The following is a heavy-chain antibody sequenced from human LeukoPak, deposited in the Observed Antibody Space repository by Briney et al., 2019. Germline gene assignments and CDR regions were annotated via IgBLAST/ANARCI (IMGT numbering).Heavy chain of an antibody. CDR3: ARDLAMVGATQS. J-gene: IGHJ4*02. CDR2: INPNSGGT. D-gene: IGHD1-26*01. CDR1: GYTFTGYY. V-gene: IGHV1-2*06. Sequence: GAPVKVSCKASGYTFTGYYMHWVRQAPGQGLEWMGRINPNSGGTNYAQKFQGRVTMTRDTSISTAYMELSRLRSDDTAVYYCARDLAMVGATQSWGQGTLVTVSS.